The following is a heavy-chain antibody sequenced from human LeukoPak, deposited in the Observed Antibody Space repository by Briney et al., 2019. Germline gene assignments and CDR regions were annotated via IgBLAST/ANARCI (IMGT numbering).Heavy chain of an antibody. CDR3: ARDGRRYFDWFNWFDP. D-gene: IGHD3-9*01. J-gene: IGHJ5*02. Sequence: ASVKVSCKASGYAFTGYYIHWVRQAPGQGLEWMGWINPNSGGTNYAQKFQGRVTMTRDTSISTAYMELSRLRSDDTAVYYCARDGRRYFDWFNWFDPWGQGTLVTVSS. CDR2: INPNSGGT. V-gene: IGHV1-2*02. CDR1: GYAFTGYY.